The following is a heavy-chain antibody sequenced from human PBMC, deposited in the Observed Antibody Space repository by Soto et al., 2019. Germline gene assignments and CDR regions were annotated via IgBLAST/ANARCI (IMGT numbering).Heavy chain of an antibody. Sequence: QVQLVQSGAEVKKPGSSVKVSCKASGGTFSSYAISWVRQAPGQGLEWMGGIIPIFGTANYAQKFQGRVTITADESTRTAYMELSSLRSEETAVYYCARGGDYYGSGEGPWFDPWGQGTLVTVSS. CDR2: IIPIFGTA. CDR3: ARGGDYYGSGEGPWFDP. V-gene: IGHV1-69*01. J-gene: IGHJ5*02. D-gene: IGHD3-10*01. CDR1: GGTFSSYA.